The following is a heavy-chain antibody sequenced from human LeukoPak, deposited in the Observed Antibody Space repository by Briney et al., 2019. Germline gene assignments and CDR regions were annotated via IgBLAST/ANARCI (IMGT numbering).Heavy chain of an antibody. J-gene: IGHJ4*02. Sequence: ASVKVSCKAPGGTFSSYAISWVRQAPGQGLEWMGGIIPIFGTANYAQKFQGRVTITTDESTSTAYMELSSLRSEDTAVYYCATVTQYGSGSRLDYWGQGTLVTVSS. CDR1: GGTFSSYA. CDR2: IIPIFGTA. D-gene: IGHD3-10*01. V-gene: IGHV1-69*05. CDR3: ATVTQYGSGSRLDY.